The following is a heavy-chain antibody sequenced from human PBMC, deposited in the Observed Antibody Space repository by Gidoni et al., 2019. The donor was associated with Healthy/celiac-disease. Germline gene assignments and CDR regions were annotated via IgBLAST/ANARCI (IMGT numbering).Heavy chain of an antibody. Sequence: EVQLVESGGGLVKSGGSLRLSCSASGFTSGSYSMNWVRQSPGKGLEWVSSISSSSSYIYYADSVKGRFTISRDNAKNSLYLQMNSLRAEDTAVYYCARDLTYGDNNNWFDPWGQGTLVTVSS. CDR1: GFTSGSYS. V-gene: IGHV3-21*01. CDR2: ISSSSSYI. D-gene: IGHD4-17*01. CDR3: ARDLTYGDNNNWFDP. J-gene: IGHJ5*02.